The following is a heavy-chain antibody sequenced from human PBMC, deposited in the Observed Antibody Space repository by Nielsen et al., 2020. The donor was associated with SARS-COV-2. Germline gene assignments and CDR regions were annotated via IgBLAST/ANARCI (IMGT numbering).Heavy chain of an antibody. D-gene: IGHD4/OR15-4a*01. Sequence: SETLSPTCAVYGGSLSFHYWSWVRQPPGKGLEWIGEINHRGRTNYNPSLKNRVTISVDTSTKQFSLRLTSVTAADTAVYYCARGPGVEVVANYFDPWGQGTPVTVSS. CDR1: GGSLSFHY. J-gene: IGHJ5*02. V-gene: IGHV4-34*01. CDR2: INHRGRT. CDR3: ARGPGVEVVANYFDP.